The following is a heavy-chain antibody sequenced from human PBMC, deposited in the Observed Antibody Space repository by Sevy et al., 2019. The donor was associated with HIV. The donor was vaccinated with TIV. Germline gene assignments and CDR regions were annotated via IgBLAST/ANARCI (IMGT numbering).Heavy chain of an antibody. D-gene: IGHD2-15*01. CDR1: GYTFTNYR. Sequence: ASVKVSSKAYGYTFTNYRINWVRQAPGQGLEWMGWISPYNGDTNCAQKFQGRVSMTTDTSTTTGYMELRSLRSDDTAVYYCARDSCSGGSCYQSGVYWGQGTLVTVSS. CDR2: ISPYNGDT. CDR3: ARDSCSGGSCYQSGVY. V-gene: IGHV1-18*01. J-gene: IGHJ4*02.